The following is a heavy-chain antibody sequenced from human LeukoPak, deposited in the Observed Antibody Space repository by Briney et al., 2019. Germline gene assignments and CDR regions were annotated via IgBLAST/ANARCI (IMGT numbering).Heavy chain of an antibody. CDR3: AKDYSGSYYALDY. D-gene: IGHD1-26*01. V-gene: IGHV3-23*01. Sequence: PGGSLRLSCAASGFTFGTYAMSWGRQAPGKGLEWVSTISGSGGRTYYADSVKGRFTISRDKSKNPLYLQMNRLRAEDTAVYNCAKDYSGSYYALDYWGQGTLVTVSS. J-gene: IGHJ4*02. CDR1: GFTFGTYA. CDR2: ISGSGGRT.